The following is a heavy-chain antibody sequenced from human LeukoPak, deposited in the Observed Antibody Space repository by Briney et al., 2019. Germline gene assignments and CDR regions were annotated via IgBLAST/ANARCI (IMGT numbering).Heavy chain of an antibody. Sequence: ASVKVSCMASGYTFTSYGISWVRQAPGQRLEWMGWISAYNGNTNYAQKLQGRVTMTTDTSTSTAYMELRSLRSDDTAVYYCASTYCSSTSCYNYYMDVWGKGTTVTVSS. CDR2: ISAYNGNT. J-gene: IGHJ6*03. CDR1: GYTFTSYG. V-gene: IGHV1-18*01. D-gene: IGHD2-2*02. CDR3: ASTYCSSTSCYNYYMDV.